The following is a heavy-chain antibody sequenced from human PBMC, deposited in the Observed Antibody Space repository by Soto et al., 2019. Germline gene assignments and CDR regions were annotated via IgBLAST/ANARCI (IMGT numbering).Heavy chain of an antibody. Sequence: QLQLQESGPGLVKPSETLSLTCTVSGGSISSSSYFWGWVRQSPGKGLESIGSIYYVGSTYYNPSFKSRVTLSVDTSKNQFSLRLSSVTAADTAIYYCKRRPKSPLYGSSYPCDRWGQGTLVTVSS. CDR2: IYYVGST. CDR1: GGSISSSSYF. V-gene: IGHV4-39*01. D-gene: IGHD6-6*01. J-gene: IGHJ5*02. CDR3: KRRPKSPLYGSSYPCDR.